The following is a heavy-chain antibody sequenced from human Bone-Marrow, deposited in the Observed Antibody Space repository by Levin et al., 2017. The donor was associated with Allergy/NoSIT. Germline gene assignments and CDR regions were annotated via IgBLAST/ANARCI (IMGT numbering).Heavy chain of an antibody. CDR2: IYSSGST. CDR1: GSSISISNYY. D-gene: IGHD1-26*01. Sequence: PGGSLRLSCSVSGSSISISNYYWGWIRQPPGKGPEWIGNIYSSGSTYYNPSLKSRVTISIDTSKDQFSLRLTSVTAADTAVYFCARTRVGASNRIDYWGQGSLVTVSS. V-gene: IGHV4-39*07. CDR3: ARTRVGASNRIDY. J-gene: IGHJ4*02.